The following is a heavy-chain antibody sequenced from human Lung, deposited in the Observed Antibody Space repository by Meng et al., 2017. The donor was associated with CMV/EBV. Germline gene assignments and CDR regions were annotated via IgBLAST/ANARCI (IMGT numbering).Heavy chain of an antibody. CDR1: GFTFGDYA. J-gene: IGHJ4*02. Sequence: GESLKISCTASGFTFGDYAMTWVRQAPGKGLGWVGFIRSKAHGGTADYAASVKGSFTISRDESEIIAYLEMNSMNADDTAVYFCTKGVTEGATDSWGQGTLVTVSS. V-gene: IGHV3-49*04. CDR2: IRSKAHGGTA. D-gene: IGHD1-26*01. CDR3: TKGVTEGATDS.